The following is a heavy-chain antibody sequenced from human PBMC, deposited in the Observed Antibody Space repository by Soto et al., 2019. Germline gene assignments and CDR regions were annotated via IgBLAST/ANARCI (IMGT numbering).Heavy chain of an antibody. Sequence: EVQLVESGGGLVQPGGSLRLSCAASGFTFSSYWMHWVRQAPGKGLVWVSRVNSDGSSTNYADSVKGRFTISRDNAKNTLYLQMDGLRAEDTAVYYCSRDTNAGSSDPGNWGQGTLVTVSS. J-gene: IGHJ4*02. D-gene: IGHD1-26*01. V-gene: IGHV3-74*01. CDR3: SRDTNAGSSDPGN. CDR2: VNSDGSST. CDR1: GFTFSSYW.